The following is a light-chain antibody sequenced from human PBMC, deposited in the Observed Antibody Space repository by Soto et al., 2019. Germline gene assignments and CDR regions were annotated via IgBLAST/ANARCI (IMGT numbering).Light chain of an antibody. J-gene: IGKJ1*01. CDR3: QPYGESPRT. V-gene: IGKV3-20*01. CDR2: GAS. Sequence: FTQYPGTLSLSPGERATLSCRASQSVSSSYLAWYQQKPGQAPRLLIYGASSRATGIPDRFSGSGSGTDFTLTISRLETEDFAVYYCQPYGESPRTFGQGTGVDIK. CDR1: QSVSSSY.